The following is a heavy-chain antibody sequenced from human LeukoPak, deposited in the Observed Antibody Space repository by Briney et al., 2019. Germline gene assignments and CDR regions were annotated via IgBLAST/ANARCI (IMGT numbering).Heavy chain of an antibody. J-gene: IGHJ6*03. V-gene: IGHV4-59*01. CDR2: IHYTGTT. CDR1: GGSISSYY. Sequence: SETLSLTCTVSGGSISSYYWSWIRQSPGKGLECIGYIHYTGTTNYNPSLKSRVTISVDTSKNQFSLKLSSRTAAEAAVYYCARGRTGYQLLTTKKDYSYYYSDVWGKGTTVTVSS. CDR3: ARGRTGYQLLTTKKDYSYYYSDV. D-gene: IGHD2-2*01.